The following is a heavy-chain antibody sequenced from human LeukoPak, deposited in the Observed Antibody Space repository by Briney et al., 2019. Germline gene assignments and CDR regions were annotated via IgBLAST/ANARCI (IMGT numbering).Heavy chain of an antibody. V-gene: IGHV4-59*01. J-gene: IGHJ4*02. CDR3: ARVSPVRRLNRRLFDY. D-gene: IGHD4-17*01. CDR2: IDYSGST. CDR1: GGSISINY. Sequence: SETLSLTCTVSGGSISINYWGWIRQPPGKGLEWIGNIDYSGSTNYNPSLKSRVTISVDTSKNQFSLKLSSVTAADTAVYYCARVSPVRRLNRRLFDYWGQATLVTVSP.